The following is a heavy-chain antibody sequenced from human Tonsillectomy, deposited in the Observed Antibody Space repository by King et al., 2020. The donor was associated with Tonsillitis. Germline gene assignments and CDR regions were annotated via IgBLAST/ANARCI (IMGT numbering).Heavy chain of an antibody. CDR1: GGSISSGGYY. J-gene: IGHJ4*02. Sequence: QLQESGPGLVKPSQNLSLTCTVSGGSISSGGYYWSWIRQHPGKGLEWIGYIYYSGSTYYNPSLKSRVTISVDTSKNQFSLKLSSVTAADTAVYYCAREGVTTVTIFDYWGQGTLVTVSS. D-gene: IGHD4-17*01. CDR3: AREGVTTVTIFDY. CDR2: IYYSGST. V-gene: IGHV4-31*03.